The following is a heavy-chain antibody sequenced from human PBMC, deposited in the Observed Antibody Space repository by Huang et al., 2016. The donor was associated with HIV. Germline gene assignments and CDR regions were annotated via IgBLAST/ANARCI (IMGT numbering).Heavy chain of an antibody. CDR3: ARDGGYNFWTGYPTYSFDS. J-gene: IGHJ4*02. D-gene: IGHD3-3*01. Sequence: VQLEQSGGALVQPGESLRISCLGSGYTFASHGMIGVGQAPGKAPECRSYIRNNGRTKHYADSVKGRFTISRDNGKNFLYLQMNSLKIDDTATYFCARDGGYNFWTGYPTYSFDSWGQGVQVTVSS. V-gene: IGHV3-48*01. CDR1: GYTFASHG. CDR2: IRNNGRTK.